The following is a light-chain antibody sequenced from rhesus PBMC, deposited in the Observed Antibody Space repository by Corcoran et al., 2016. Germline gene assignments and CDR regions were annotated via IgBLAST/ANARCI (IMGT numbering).Light chain of an antibody. Sequence: DIQMTQSPSSLSASVGDTVTITCRASQSISSWLAWYQPKPGKAPKLLINKASSLQSGVPSRFSGSGSGTDFTRTISSLQSEDFATYYCQHKSISPYSFCQGTIVEIK. V-gene: IGKV1-22*01. J-gene: IGKJ2*01. CDR1: QSISSW. CDR3: QHKSISPYS. CDR2: KAS.